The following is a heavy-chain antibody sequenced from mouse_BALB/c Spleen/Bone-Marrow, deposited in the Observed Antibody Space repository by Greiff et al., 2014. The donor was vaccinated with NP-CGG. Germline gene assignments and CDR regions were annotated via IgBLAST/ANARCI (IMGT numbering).Heavy chain of an antibody. V-gene: IGHV1S34*01. D-gene: IGHD2-2*01. Sequence: LVKTGASVKISCKASGYSFTGYYMHWVKQSHGKSLEWIGYISCYNSATSYNQKFKGKATFTVDTSSSTAYMQFNSLTSEDSAVYYCARSCGVYGYDGGYYFDYWGQDTTLTVSS. CDR3: ARSCGVYGYDGGYYFDY. CDR2: ISCYNSAT. J-gene: IGHJ2*01. CDR1: GYSFTGYY.